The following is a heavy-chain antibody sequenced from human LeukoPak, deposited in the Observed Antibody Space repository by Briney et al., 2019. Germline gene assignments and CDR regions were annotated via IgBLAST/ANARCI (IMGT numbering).Heavy chain of an antibody. CDR2: INSDGSST. D-gene: IGHD6-13*01. J-gene: IGHJ5*02. Sequence: GGSLRLSCAASGFIFSDHYMDWVRQAPGKGLVWVSRINSDGSSTSYADSVKGRFTFSRDNAKNTLYLQMNSLRAEDTAVYYCARERRRSANWFDPWGQGTLATVSS. CDR1: GFIFSDHY. V-gene: IGHV3-74*01. CDR3: ARERRRSANWFDP.